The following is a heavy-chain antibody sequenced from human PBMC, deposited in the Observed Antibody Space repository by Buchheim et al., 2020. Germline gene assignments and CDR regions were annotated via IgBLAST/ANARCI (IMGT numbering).Heavy chain of an antibody. Sequence: EVQLVESGGGLVQPGGSLRLSCAASGFTLSTYWMTWVRQAPGKGLEWLANIKPDVSVRNYVDSVRGRFTISRDNAKNSMYPQMDSLRAEDTAVYYCSTAPAAAGIYWGQG. CDR2: IKPDVSVR. CDR3: STAPAAAGIY. CDR1: GFTLSTYW. J-gene: IGHJ4*02. V-gene: IGHV3-7*01. D-gene: IGHD6-13*01.